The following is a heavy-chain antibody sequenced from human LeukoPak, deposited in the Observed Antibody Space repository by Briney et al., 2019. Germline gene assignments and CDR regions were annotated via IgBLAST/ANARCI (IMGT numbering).Heavy chain of an antibody. V-gene: IGHV4-59*01. CDR1: GGSISSYY. Sequence: SETLSPTCTVSGGSISSYYWSWIRQPPGKGLEWIGYIYYSGSTNYNPSLKSRVTISVDTSKNQFSLKLSSVTAADTAVYYCASTHSSGDGTIDYWGQGTLVTVSS. CDR3: ASTHSSGDGTIDY. J-gene: IGHJ4*02. D-gene: IGHD6-19*01. CDR2: IYYSGST.